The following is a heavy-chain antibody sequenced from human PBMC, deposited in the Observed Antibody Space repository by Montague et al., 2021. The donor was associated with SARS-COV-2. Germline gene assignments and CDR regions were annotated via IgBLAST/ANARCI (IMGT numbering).Heavy chain of an antibody. Sequence: SETLSLTCTVSGGSISPYYWSWIRQPPGGGLEWIGEINYTGSTXXXSSXXXRLTISVDTSENQFSLKVTSVTPADTAVYYCARVGWELRVGDYYFDFWGQGTLVTVSS. CDR1: GGSISPYY. V-gene: IGHV4-59*01. CDR3: ARVGWELRVGDYYFDF. J-gene: IGHJ4*02. CDR2: INYTGST. D-gene: IGHD1-26*01.